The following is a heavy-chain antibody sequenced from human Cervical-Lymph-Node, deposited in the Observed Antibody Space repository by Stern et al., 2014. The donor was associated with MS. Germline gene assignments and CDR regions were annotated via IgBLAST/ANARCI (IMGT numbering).Heavy chain of an antibody. Sequence: VQLEESGGGLVKPGGSLRLSCEASGFSFSDYYMSWIRQAPGKGLEWPSYIGRRGSSVYYAESVKGRFTISRDNARNSLFLQMDSLKSEDTALYYCARGPHYGDKRNWFDPWGQGILVTVSS. V-gene: IGHV3-11*01. D-gene: IGHD4-17*01. CDR2: IGRRGSSV. J-gene: IGHJ5*02. CDR3: ARGPHYGDKRNWFDP. CDR1: GFSFSDYY.